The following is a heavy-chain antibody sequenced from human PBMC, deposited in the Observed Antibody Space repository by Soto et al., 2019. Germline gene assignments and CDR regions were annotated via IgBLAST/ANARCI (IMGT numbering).Heavy chain of an antibody. V-gene: IGHV4-4*07. J-gene: IGHJ6*02. D-gene: IGHD2-15*01. CDR2: IYISGSS. CDR1: GGSISGYY. Sequence: SETLSLTCIVSGGSISGYYWTRIRQPAGKGLEWIGRIYISGSSNSNPSFKSRVTMSLDTSKNPFSLKLKSVTAADRAVHFCAAVRGRYCPSGSCPQDCYYGMEVWGQGTTGPDS. CDR3: AAVRGRYCPSGSCPQDCYYGMEV.